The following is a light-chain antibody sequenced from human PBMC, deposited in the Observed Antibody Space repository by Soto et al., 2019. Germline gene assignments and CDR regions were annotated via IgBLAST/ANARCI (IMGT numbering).Light chain of an antibody. CDR1: SSNTGAGYD. J-gene: IGLJ3*02. Sequence: QSVLTQSPSVSGAPGQRVTIYCTGSSSNTGAGYDVHWYQQFPGTVPKLLIYGNRNRPSGVPDRFSGSKSGTSASLAITGLQAEDEADYYCQSYDSSLNIWVFGGGTKVTVL. CDR2: GNR. CDR3: QSYDSSLNIWV. V-gene: IGLV1-40*01.